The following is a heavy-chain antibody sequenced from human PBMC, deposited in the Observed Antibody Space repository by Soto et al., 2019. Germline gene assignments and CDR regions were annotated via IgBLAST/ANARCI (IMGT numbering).Heavy chain of an antibody. CDR3: AKDRRAGGNYGFYSDF. Sequence: GSLRLSFAASGFTFSSYGMTLFLHAPVKGLELVSFSSATGAGTYYADSVKGRFTISRDNSKNTLYLQMTSLRADDTAVYYCAKDRRAGGNYGFYSDFWGQGALVTVSS. J-gene: IGHJ4*02. CDR1: GFTFSSYG. CDR2: SSATGAGT. D-gene: IGHD1-7*01. V-gene: IGHV3-23*01.